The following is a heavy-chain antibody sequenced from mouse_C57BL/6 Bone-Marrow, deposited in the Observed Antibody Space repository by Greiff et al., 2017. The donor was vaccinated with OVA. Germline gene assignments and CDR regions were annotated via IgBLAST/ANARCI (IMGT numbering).Heavy chain of an antibody. V-gene: IGHV1-42*01. J-gene: IGHJ4*01. CDR1: GYSFPGYY. CDR3: ARLDGSSMDY. CDR2: INPTTGGT. D-gene: IGHD1-1*01. Sequence: VQLKQSGPELVKPGASVKISCKASGYSFPGYYMNWVKQSPEQSLEWIGEINPTTGGTTYNQKFKAKATLTVDKSSSTAYMQLKSLTSEDSAVYYCARLDGSSMDYWGQGTSVTVSS.